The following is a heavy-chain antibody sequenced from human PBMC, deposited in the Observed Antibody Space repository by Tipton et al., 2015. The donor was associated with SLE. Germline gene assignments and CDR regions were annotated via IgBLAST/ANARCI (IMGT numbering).Heavy chain of an antibody. Sequence: QSGPEVKKPGASVKVSCKASGYTFTSYGISWVRQAPGQGLEWMGWISAYNGNTNYAQKLQGRVTMTTDTSTSTAYMELRSLRSDDTAVYYCARDGASYDYVWGSYRYFDSWGQGTLVTVSS. CDR2: ISAYNGNT. D-gene: IGHD3-16*02. CDR1: GYTFTSYG. CDR3: ARDGASYDYVWGSYRYFDS. J-gene: IGHJ4*02. V-gene: IGHV1-18*01.